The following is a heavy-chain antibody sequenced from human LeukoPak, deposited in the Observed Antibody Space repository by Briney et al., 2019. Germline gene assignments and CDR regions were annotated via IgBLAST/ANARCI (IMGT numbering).Heavy chain of an antibody. CDR2: IRYDGSNK. V-gene: IGHV3-30*02. D-gene: IGHD1-1*01. Sequence: GGSLRLSCAASGFTFSSYGMHWVRQAPGKGLERVAFIRYDGSNKYYADSVKGRFTISRDNSKNTLYLQMNSLRAEDTAVYYCAKLDTWNDDADYWGQGTLVTVSS. J-gene: IGHJ4*02. CDR3: AKLDTWNDDADY. CDR1: GFTFSSYG.